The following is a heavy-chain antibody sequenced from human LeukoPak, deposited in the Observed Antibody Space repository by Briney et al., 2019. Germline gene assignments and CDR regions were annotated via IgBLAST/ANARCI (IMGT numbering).Heavy chain of an antibody. CDR1: GFTFSDYF. Sequence: GGSLRLSWAASGFTFSDYFMTWIRQALGKGLEWVSAISGSGGSTYYADSVKGRFTISRDNSKNTLYLQMNSLRAEDTAVYYCAKDTPGEGNWYFDLRGRGTLVTVSS. CDR3: AKDTPGEGNWYFDL. D-gene: IGHD1-1*01. CDR2: ISGSGGST. V-gene: IGHV3-23*01. J-gene: IGHJ2*01.